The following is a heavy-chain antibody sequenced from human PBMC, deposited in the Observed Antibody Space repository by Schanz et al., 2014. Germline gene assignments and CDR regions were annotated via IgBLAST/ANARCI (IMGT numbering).Heavy chain of an antibody. V-gene: IGHV1-18*04. CDR2: ISANNGNT. J-gene: IGHJ5*02. CDR3: ARGNTIFGVVILGWLDP. D-gene: IGHD3-3*01. Sequence: QVQLVQSGAEVKKPGASVKVSCKASGYTFTGHRMHWVRQAPGQGLEWMGWISANNGNTNKAQKLQGRVTMTTDTSTSTVYMELSSLRSEDTAIYYCARGNTIFGVVILGWLDPWGQGTLVTVSS. CDR1: GYTFTGHR.